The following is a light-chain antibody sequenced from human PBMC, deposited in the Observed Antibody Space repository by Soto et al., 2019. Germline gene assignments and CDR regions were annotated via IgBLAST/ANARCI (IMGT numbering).Light chain of an antibody. J-gene: IGKJ4*01. V-gene: IGKV1-5*01. CDR1: QSISSW. CDR2: DAS. CDR3: QQYNSYSGT. Sequence: DIQMTQSPSTLSASVGDRVTITCRASQSISSWLAWYQQKPGKAPKVLIYDASSLESGVPSRFSGSGSGTEFTLTISSLQPDDFATYYCQQYNSYSGTFGGGTKVEIK.